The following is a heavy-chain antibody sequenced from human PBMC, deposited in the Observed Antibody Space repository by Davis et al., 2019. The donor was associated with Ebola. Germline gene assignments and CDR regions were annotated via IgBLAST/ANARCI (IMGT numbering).Heavy chain of an antibody. CDR2: ISGSGGST. Sequence: GESLKISCAASGFTFSSYGMHWVRQAPGKGLEWVSAISGSGGSTYYADSVKGRFTISRDNSKNTLYLQMNSLRAEDTAVYYCAKDREYVVVPAALYYYYGMDVWGQGTTVTVSS. D-gene: IGHD2-2*01. CDR1: GFTFSSYG. V-gene: IGHV3-23*01. J-gene: IGHJ6*02. CDR3: AKDREYVVVPAALYYYYGMDV.